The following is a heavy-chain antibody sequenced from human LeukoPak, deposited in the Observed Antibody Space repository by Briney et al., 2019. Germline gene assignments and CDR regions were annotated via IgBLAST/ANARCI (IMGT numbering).Heavy chain of an antibody. CDR2: INHSGST. J-gene: IGHJ6*03. D-gene: IGHD2-2*01. Sequence: SETLSPTCAVYGGSFSGYYWSWIRQPPGKGLEWIGEINHSGSTNYNPSLKSRVTISVDTSKNQFSLKLSSVIAADTAVYYCAREGRIVVVPAAIPHYYYYYYMDVWGKGTTVTVSS. V-gene: IGHV4-34*01. CDR3: AREGRIVVVPAAIPHYYYYYYMDV. CDR1: GGSFSGYY.